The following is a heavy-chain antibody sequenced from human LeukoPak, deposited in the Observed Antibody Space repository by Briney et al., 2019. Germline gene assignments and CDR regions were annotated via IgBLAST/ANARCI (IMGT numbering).Heavy chain of an antibody. Sequence: SETLSLTCTVSGGSISSYYWSWIRQPPGKGLEWIGYIYYSGSTNYNPSLKSRVTISVDTSKNQFSLKLSSVTAADTAEYYCAREAAAGTVDYWGQGTLVTVSS. CDR1: GGSISSYY. V-gene: IGHV4-59*01. CDR2: IYYSGST. CDR3: AREAAAGTVDY. J-gene: IGHJ4*02. D-gene: IGHD6-13*01.